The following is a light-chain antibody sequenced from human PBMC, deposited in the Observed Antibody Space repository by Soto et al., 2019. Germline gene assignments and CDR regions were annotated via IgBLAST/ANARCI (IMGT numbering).Light chain of an antibody. J-gene: IGLJ1*01. CDR2: DVS. CDR3: CSYAGSYTHYV. V-gene: IGLV2-11*01. Sequence: QSALTQPRSVSGSPGQSVTISCTGTGSDVGGYNYVSWYQQHPGKAPKLMIYDVSKRPSGVPDRFSGSKSGNTASLTISGLQAEDEAGYYCCSYAGSYTHYVFGTGTKLTVL. CDR1: GSDVGGYNY.